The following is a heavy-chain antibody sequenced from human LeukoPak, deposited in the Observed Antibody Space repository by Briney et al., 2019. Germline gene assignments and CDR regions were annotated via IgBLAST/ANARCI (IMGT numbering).Heavy chain of an antibody. Sequence: GGSLRLSCAASGFTFSSYGMHWVRPAPGKGLEWVAVIWYDGSNKYYADSVKGRFTISRDNSKNTLYLQMNSLRAEDTAVYYCARDSPSIKASSSYGMDVWGQGTTVTVSS. V-gene: IGHV3-33*01. D-gene: IGHD5-12*01. CDR1: GFTFSSYG. CDR3: ARDSPSIKASSSYGMDV. CDR2: IWYDGSNK. J-gene: IGHJ6*02.